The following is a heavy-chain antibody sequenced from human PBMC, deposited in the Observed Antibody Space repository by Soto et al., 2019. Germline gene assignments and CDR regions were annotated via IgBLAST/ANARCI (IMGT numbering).Heavy chain of an antibody. CDR3: ARYSSNWFQTEGMDI. J-gene: IGHJ6*02. CDR1: GGSISTYY. D-gene: IGHD6-13*01. Sequence: SETLSLTCTVSGGSISTYYWSWIRQPAGKGLEWIGRIDTSGNTNYNPSLKSRVTMSVDTSKKQFSLKLTSVTAADTAVYYCARYSSNWFQTEGMDIWGRGTTVTSP. CDR2: IDTSGNT. V-gene: IGHV4-4*07.